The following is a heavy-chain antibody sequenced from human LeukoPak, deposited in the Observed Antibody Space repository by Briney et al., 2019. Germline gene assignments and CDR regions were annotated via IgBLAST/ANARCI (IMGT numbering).Heavy chain of an antibody. CDR1: GFTVSSNY. CDR3: ARAAPIFGVVRAFDY. J-gene: IGHJ4*02. Sequence: GGSLRLXCAASGFTVSSNYMSWVRQAPGKGLEWVSVIYSGGSTYYADSVKGRFTISRDNSKNTLYLQMNSLRAEDTAVYYCARAAPIFGVVRAFDYWGQGTLVTVSS. V-gene: IGHV3-66*02. CDR2: IYSGGST. D-gene: IGHD3-3*01.